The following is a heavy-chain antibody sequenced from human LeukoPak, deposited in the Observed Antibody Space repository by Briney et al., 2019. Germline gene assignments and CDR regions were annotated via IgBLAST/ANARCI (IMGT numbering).Heavy chain of an antibody. V-gene: IGHV1-69*13. CDR2: IIPIFGIA. D-gene: IGHD2-2*02. Sequence: SVKVSCKASGGTSSSYAISWVRQAPGQGLEWMGRIIPIFGIANYAQKFQGRVTITADESTSTAYMELSSLRSEDTAVYYCAMAGYCSSTSCYTGSGPYYYYGMDVWGQGTTVTVSS. J-gene: IGHJ6*02. CDR1: GGTSSSYA. CDR3: AMAGYCSSTSCYTGSGPYYYYGMDV.